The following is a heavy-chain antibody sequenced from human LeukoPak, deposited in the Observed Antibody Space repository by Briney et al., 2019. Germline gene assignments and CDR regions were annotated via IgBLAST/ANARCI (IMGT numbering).Heavy chain of an antibody. D-gene: IGHD1-14*01. CDR3: AREGITGAPRNDY. Sequence: GGSLRLSCAASGFSFSRAWMSWVRQAPGKGLEWVSVIYSGGSTYYADSVKGRFTISRDNSKNTLYLQMNSLRAEDTAVYYCAREGITGAPRNDYWGQGTLVTVSS. CDR2: IYSGGST. CDR1: GFSFSRAW. J-gene: IGHJ4*02. V-gene: IGHV3-66*01.